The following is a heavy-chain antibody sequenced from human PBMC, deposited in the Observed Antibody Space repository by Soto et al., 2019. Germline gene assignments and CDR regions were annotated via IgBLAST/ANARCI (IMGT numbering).Heavy chain of an antibody. CDR3: ARPYGGSLSSSRFGYYYYGMDV. Sequence: SVKVSCKASGGTFSSYAISWVRQAPGQGLEWMGGIIPIFGTADYAQKFQGRVTITADESTGTAYMELSSLRSEDTAVYYCARPYGGSLSSSRFGYYYYGMDVWGQGSTVTVSS. CDR1: GGTFSSYA. V-gene: IGHV1-69*13. J-gene: IGHJ6*02. CDR2: IIPIFGTA. D-gene: IGHD2-15*01.